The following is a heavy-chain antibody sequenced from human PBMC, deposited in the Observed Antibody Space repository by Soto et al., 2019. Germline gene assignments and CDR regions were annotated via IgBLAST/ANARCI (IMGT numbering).Heavy chain of an antibody. CDR1: GGSISSYY. V-gene: IGHV4-59*08. J-gene: IGHJ5*02. Sequence: SETLSLTCTVSGGSISSYYWSWIRQPPGKGLEWIGYIYYSGSTNYNPSLKSRVTISVDTSKNQFSLKLSSVTAADTAVYYCARQLVATDIWFDPWGQGTLVTVSS. CDR3: ARQLVATDIWFDP. CDR2: IYYSGST. D-gene: IGHD5-12*01.